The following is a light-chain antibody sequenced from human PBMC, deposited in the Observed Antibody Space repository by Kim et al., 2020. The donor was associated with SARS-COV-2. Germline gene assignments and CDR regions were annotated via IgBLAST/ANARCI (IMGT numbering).Light chain of an antibody. CDR1: QSVLYTYNNKNY. CDR3: HQYSNPPWT. CDR2: WAS. J-gene: IGKJ1*01. V-gene: IGKV4-1*01. Sequence: DIVMTQSPDSLAVSLGERVTINCKSSQSVLYTYNNKNYLGWYQLKPGQPPKLLIYWASTRESGVPDRFSGSGSGTDFTLTISSLQAEDVAVYYCHQYSNPPWTFGQGTKVDIK.